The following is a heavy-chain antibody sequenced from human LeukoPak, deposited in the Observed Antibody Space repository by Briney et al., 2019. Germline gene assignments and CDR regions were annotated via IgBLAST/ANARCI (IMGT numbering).Heavy chain of an antibody. J-gene: IGHJ4*02. CDR3: ARDVDIAAAGTPDY. V-gene: IGHV1-18*04. CDR1: GYTFTGYY. D-gene: IGHD6-13*01. Sequence: ASLKVSCKASGYTFTGYYIHWLRQAPGQGLEWMGWISAYNGNTNYAQKLQGRVTMTTDTSTSTAYMELRSLRSDDTAVYYCARDVDIAAAGTPDYWGQGTLVTVSS. CDR2: ISAYNGNT.